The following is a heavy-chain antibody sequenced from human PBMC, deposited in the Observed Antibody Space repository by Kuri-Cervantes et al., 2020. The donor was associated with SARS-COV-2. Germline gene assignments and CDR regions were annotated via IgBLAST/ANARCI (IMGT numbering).Heavy chain of an antibody. V-gene: IGHV3-30*18. CDR2: ISYDGSNK. D-gene: IGHD3-3*01. J-gene: IGHJ5*02. CDR3: AKPYYDLWSGHFPSWFDP. CDR1: GFTFSSYG. Sequence: GGSLRLSCAASGFTFSSYGMHWVRQAPGKGLEWVAVISYDGSNKYYADSVKGRFTISRDNSKNTLYLQMNSLRAEDTAVYYCAKPYYDLWSGHFPSWFDPWGQGTLVTVSS.